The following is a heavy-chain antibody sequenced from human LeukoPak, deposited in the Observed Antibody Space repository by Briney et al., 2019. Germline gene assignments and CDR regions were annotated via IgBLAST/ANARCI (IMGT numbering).Heavy chain of an antibody. J-gene: IGHJ2*01. CDR3: ARAEATAGTDWYFDL. Sequence: GGSLRLSRAASGFTFSSYSMNWVRQAPGKGLEWVSSISSAGTYIYYADSMKGRFTISRDNAKNSLYLQMNSLSAEDTAVYYCARAEATAGTDWYFDLWGRGTLVTASS. V-gene: IGHV3-21*01. D-gene: IGHD6-13*01. CDR1: GFTFSSYS. CDR2: ISSAGTYI.